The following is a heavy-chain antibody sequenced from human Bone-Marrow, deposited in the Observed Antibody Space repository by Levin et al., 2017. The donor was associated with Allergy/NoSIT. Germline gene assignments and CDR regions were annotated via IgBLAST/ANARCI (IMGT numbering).Heavy chain of an antibody. Sequence: KISCKASGGTFSSYAISWVRQAPGQGLEWMGGIIPIFGTANYAQKFQGRVTITADESTSTAYMELSSLRSEDTAVYYCARGAAARRGAFDIWGQGTTVTVSS. CDR1: GGTFSSYA. CDR3: ARGAAARRGAFDI. V-gene: IGHV1-69*01. D-gene: IGHD6-6*01. J-gene: IGHJ3*02. CDR2: IIPIFGTA.